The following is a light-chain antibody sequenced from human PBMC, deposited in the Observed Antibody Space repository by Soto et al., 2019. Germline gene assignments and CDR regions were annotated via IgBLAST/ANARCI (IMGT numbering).Light chain of an antibody. CDR3: QQYHSWA. CDR2: DAS. J-gene: IGKJ1*01. CDR1: HSSSRR. V-gene: IGKV1-5*01. Sequence: DIQVTQSPSTLSASIEDSVTMTCRISHSSSRRLAWYQQKPGKAPKLLIYDASSLERGVPSRFSGSGSGTEFTLTITSLEPDDFATYYCQQYHSWAFGQGTKVDIK.